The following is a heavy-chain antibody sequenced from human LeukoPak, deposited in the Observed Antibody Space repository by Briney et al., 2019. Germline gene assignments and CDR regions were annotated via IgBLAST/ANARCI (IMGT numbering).Heavy chain of an antibody. CDR1: GFTFSNFA. D-gene: IGHD6-13*01. CDR3: AKGAAAGKVDWFGP. CDR2: ITGYGAT. V-gene: IGHV3-23*01. Sequence: PGGSLRLSCAASGFTFSNFAMMWVRQAPGTGLQWVSTITGYGATFYAESVRGRFTIFRDTSMNTLFLQMNILGAEDTAVYYCAKGAAAGKVDWFGPWGQGTLVTVAS. J-gene: IGHJ5*02.